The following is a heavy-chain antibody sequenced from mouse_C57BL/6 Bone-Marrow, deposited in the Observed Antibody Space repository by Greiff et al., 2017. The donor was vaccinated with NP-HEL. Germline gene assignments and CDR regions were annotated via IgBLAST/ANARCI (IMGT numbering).Heavy chain of an antibody. V-gene: IGHV5-15*01. Sequence: EVMLVESGGGLVQPGGSLKLSCAASGFTFSDYGMAWVRQAPRKGPEWVAFISNLAYSIYYADTVTGRFTISRENAKNTLYLEMSSLRSEDTAMYYGARHYYYGSSYDAMDYWGQGTSVTVSS. CDR2: ISNLAYSI. D-gene: IGHD1-1*01. CDR1: GFTFSDYG. J-gene: IGHJ4*01. CDR3: ARHYYYGSSYDAMDY.